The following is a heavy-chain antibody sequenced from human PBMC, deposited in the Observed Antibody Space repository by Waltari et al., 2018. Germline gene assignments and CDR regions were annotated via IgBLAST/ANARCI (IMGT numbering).Heavy chain of an antibody. CDR1: GFTFSSHW. Sequence: EVQLVESGGGLVQPGGSLRLSCAASGFTFSSHWMSWVRQAPGKGREWWAQKKREGSEKYYLYSVKGLFTISRDAAKTSLYLHMASLRAEDTALYSCARDKGYYDPGATFDYWGQGTLVTVSS. CDR3: ARDKGYYDPGATFDY. V-gene: IGHV3-7*01. J-gene: IGHJ4*02. D-gene: IGHD1-26*01. CDR2: KKREGSEK.